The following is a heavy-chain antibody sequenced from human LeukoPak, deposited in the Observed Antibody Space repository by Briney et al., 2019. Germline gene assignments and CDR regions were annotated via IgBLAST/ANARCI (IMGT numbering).Heavy chain of an antibody. Sequence: GGSLRLSCAASGFIFNNYGLIWVRQAPGKGLEWVSAISNDGGGTQYADFVEGRFTISRDNSKNTLFLQMSSLRAEDTALYYCARGSSGYFADLWGQGTLVTVSS. D-gene: IGHD3-22*01. CDR3: ARGSSGYFADL. CDR2: ISNDGGGT. CDR1: GFIFNNYG. V-gene: IGHV3-23*01. J-gene: IGHJ5*02.